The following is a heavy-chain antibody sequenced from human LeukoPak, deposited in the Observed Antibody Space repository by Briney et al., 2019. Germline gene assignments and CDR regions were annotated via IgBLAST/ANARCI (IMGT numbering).Heavy chain of an antibody. D-gene: IGHD6-13*01. V-gene: IGHV4-61*02. CDR3: ARDFSSLYSSSSSNMDV. CDR2: IYTSGST. CDR1: GGSISSGSYY. Sequence: PSQTLSLTCTVSGGSISSGSYYWSWIRQPAGKGLEWIGRIYTSGSTNYNPSLKSRVTISVDTSKNQFSLKLSSVTAADTAVYYCARDFSSLYSSSSSNMDVWGKGTTVTVSS. J-gene: IGHJ6*03.